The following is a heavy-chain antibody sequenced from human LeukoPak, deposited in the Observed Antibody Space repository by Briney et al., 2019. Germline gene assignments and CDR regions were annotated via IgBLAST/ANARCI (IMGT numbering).Heavy chain of an antibody. J-gene: IGHJ6*02. CDR1: GFTFSSYG. D-gene: IGHD2-21*02. Sequence: GGSLRLSCAASGFTFSSYGMHWVRQAPGKGLEWVAVIWYDGSNKYYADSVKGRFTISRGNSKNTLYLQMNSLRAEDTAVYYCARERVVVTAIEDCYYGMDVWGQGTTVTVSS. CDR2: IWYDGSNK. V-gene: IGHV3-33*01. CDR3: ARERVVVTAIEDCYYGMDV.